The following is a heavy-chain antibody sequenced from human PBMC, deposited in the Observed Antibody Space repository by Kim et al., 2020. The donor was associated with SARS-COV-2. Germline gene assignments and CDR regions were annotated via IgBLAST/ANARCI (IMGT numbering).Heavy chain of an antibody. V-gene: IGHV1-3*01. CDR1: GYTFTSYA. Sequence: ASVKVSCKASGYTFTSYAMHWVRKAPGQRLEWMGWINAGNGNTKYSQKFQGRVTITRDTSASTAYMELSSLRSEDTAVYHCARVRRESTIFGVATPGGFDYLGQGTLGNGSS. J-gene: IGHJ4*02. D-gene: IGHD3-3*01. CDR2: INAGNGNT. CDR3: ARVRRESTIFGVATPGGFDY.